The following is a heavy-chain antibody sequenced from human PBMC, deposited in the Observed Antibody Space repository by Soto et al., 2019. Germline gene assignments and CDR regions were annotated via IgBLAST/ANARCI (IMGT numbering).Heavy chain of an antibody. CDR1: GGSVSNYF. Sequence: SETLSLTCTVSGGSVSNYFWSWIRQPPGKGLEWIGYIYYSGSTNYNPSLESRLTISVDTSKNQFFLKLSSVTAADTAVYYCARRGSSSYYYYHMDVWGKGTTVTVSS. D-gene: IGHD6-6*01. CDR2: IYYSGST. J-gene: IGHJ6*03. V-gene: IGHV4-59*08. CDR3: ARRGSSSYYYYHMDV.